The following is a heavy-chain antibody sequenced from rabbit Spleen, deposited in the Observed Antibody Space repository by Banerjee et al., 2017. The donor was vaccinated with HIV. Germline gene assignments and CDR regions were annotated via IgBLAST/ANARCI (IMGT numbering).Heavy chain of an antibody. Sequence: QEQVVESGGGLVQPGGSLKLSCKASGFDFSSYGVSWVRQVPGKGLEWIGYIDPVFGITYYANWVNGRFTISSHNAQNTLFLQLNSLTAADTATYFCVREVAAKFNLWGPGTLVPS. CDR1: GFDFSSYG. D-gene: IGHD4-1*01. J-gene: IGHJ4*01. V-gene: IGHV1S47*01. CDR3: VREVAAKFNL. CDR2: IDPVFGIT.